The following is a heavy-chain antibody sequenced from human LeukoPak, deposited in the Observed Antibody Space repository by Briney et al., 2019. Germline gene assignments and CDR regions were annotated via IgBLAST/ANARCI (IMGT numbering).Heavy chain of an antibody. CDR1: GFTFSDYY. CDR2: IYSGGST. J-gene: IGHJ4*02. D-gene: IGHD5-12*01. V-gene: IGHV3-66*01. CDR3: ARLSGGDDY. Sequence: QTGGSLRLSCAASGFTFSDYYMSWVRQAPGKGLEWVSVIYSGGSTYYADSVKGRFTISRDNSKNTLYLQMNSLRAEDTAVYYCARLSGGDDYWGQGTLVTVSA.